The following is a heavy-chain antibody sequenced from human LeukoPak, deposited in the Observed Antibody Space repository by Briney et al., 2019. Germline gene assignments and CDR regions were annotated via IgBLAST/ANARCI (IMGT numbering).Heavy chain of an antibody. D-gene: IGHD4-23*01. J-gene: IGHJ4*02. CDR1: GFTFSSYG. CDR2: ISYDGSNK. CDR3: ARGRPHGNDY. Sequence: GGSLRLSCAASGFTFSSYGMHWVRQAPGKGLEWVAVISYDGSNKYYADSVKGRFTISRDNSKNTLYLQMNSLRAEDTAVYYCARGRPHGNDYWGQGTLVTVSS. V-gene: IGHV3-30*03.